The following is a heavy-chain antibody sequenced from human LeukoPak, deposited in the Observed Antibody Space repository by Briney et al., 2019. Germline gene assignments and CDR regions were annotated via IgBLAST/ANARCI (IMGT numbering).Heavy chain of an antibody. CDR3: ARGRDSRGYQFMGFDS. D-gene: IGHD3-22*01. CDR1: GGSISSGTYY. Sequence: SSETLSLTCTVSGGSISSGTYYWSWIRQPAGKGLEWIGHIYTSGSTKYHPSLKTRVTISVDTSKNQFSLRLSSVTAADTAVYYCARGRDSRGYQFMGFDSWGQGTLVTVSS. J-gene: IGHJ4*02. V-gene: IGHV4-61*09. CDR2: IYTSGST.